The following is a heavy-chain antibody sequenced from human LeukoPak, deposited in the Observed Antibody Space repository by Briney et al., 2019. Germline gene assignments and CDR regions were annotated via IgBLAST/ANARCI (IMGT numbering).Heavy chain of an antibody. CDR2: IYYGGST. Sequence: SETLSLTCTVSGGSISSISYYWDWIRQPPGKGLEWIGSIYYGGSTYYNPSLKSRVTISVDTSKNQFSLKLSSVTAADTAVYYCARSPGHWLVLGFDYWGQGTLVTVSS. D-gene: IGHD6-19*01. CDR3: ARSPGHWLVLGFDY. V-gene: IGHV4-39*01. CDR1: GGSISSISYY. J-gene: IGHJ4*02.